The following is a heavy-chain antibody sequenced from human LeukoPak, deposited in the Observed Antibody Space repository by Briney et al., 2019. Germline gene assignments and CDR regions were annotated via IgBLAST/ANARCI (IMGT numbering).Heavy chain of an antibody. V-gene: IGHV4-59*08. J-gene: IGHJ4*02. D-gene: IGHD3-10*01. CDR2: IYYSGST. CDR3: ARRSMVRGFFDY. CDR1: GGSISSYY. Sequence: SETLSLTCTVSGGSISSYYWSWIRQPPGKGLEWIGYIYYSGSTNYNPSLKSRVTISVDTSKNQFSLKLSSMTAADTAVYYCARRSMVRGFFDYWGQGTLVTVSS.